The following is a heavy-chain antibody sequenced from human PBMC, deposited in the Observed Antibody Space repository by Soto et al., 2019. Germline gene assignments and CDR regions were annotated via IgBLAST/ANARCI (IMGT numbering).Heavy chain of an antibody. J-gene: IGHJ6*03. Sequence: GGSLRLSCADSGFTFSSYAMSWVRQAPGKGLEWVSAISGSGGSTYYADSVKGRFTISRDNSKNTLYLQMNSLRAEDTAVYYCAQLGSGSPYYYYYYMDVWGKGTTVTVSS. CDR2: ISGSGGST. D-gene: IGHD3-10*01. CDR3: AQLGSGSPYYYYYYMDV. V-gene: IGHV3-23*01. CDR1: GFTFSSYA.